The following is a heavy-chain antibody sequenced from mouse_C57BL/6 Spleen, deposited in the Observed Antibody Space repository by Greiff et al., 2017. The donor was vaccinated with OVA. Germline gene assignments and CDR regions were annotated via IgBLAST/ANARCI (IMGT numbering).Heavy chain of an antibody. J-gene: IGHJ4*01. CDR3: ARERVAPYYYAMDY. D-gene: IGHD1-1*01. V-gene: IGHV5-17*01. CDR1: GFTFSDYG. CDR2: ISSGSSTI. Sequence: DVKLQESGGGLVKPGGSLKLSCAASGFTFSDYGMHWVRQAPEKGLEWVAYISSGSSTIYYADTVKGRFTISRDNAKNTLFLRMTSLRSEDTAMYYCARERVAPYYYAMDYWGQGTSVTVSS.